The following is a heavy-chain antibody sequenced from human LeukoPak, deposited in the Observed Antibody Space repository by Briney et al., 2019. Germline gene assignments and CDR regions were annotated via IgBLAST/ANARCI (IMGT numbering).Heavy chain of an antibody. Sequence: GGSLRLSCAASGFTFSNDWMSWVRQAPGKGMEWMASIKGDGSDKYYVDSVKGRFTISRDNAKNSMYLQMNSLRAEDTAVYYCARDPATKRGRDGLDYWGPGTLVIVSS. V-gene: IGHV3-7*01. D-gene: IGHD3-10*01. J-gene: IGHJ4*02. CDR2: IKGDGSDK. CDR1: GFTFSNDW. CDR3: ARDPATKRGRDGLDY.